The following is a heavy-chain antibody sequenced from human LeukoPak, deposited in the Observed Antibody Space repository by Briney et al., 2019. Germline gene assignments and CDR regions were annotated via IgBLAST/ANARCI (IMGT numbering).Heavy chain of an antibody. Sequence: PGGSLRLSCAASGFTFSSYSMNWVRQAPGKGLEWVSSISSSSSYIYYADSVKGRFTISRDNAKNSLYLQMNSLRAEDTAVYYCARDSLDYCSSTSCYGNWFDPWGQGTLVTVSS. D-gene: IGHD2-2*01. CDR1: GFTFSSYS. V-gene: IGHV3-21*01. CDR3: ARDSLDYCSSTSCYGNWFDP. CDR2: ISSSSSYI. J-gene: IGHJ5*02.